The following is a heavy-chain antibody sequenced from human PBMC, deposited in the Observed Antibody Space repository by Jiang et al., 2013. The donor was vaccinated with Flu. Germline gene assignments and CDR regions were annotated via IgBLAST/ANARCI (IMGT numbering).Heavy chain of an antibody. J-gene: IGHJ4*02. CDR1: GYSIGSGYY. Sequence: GLVKPSETLSLTCTVSGYSIGSGYYWGWIRQPPGKGLEWIGSIYHSGSTYYNPSLKSRVTISVDTSKNQFSLKLSSVTAADTAVYYCARARGVYYFDYWGQGTLVTVSS. V-gene: IGHV4-38-2*02. D-gene: IGHD2-8*01. CDR3: ARARGVYYFDY. CDR2: IYHSGST.